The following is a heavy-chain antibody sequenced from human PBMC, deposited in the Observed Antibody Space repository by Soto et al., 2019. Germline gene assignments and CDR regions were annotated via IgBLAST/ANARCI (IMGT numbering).Heavy chain of an antibody. CDR2: INQDGSAK. J-gene: IGHJ4*02. V-gene: IGHV3-7*05. CDR1: GFTFNNYY. D-gene: IGHD2-15*01. CDR3: GRGFGGTH. Sequence: EVQLVESGGGLFHPGGPRRLPCQASGFTFNNYYRVWVRQAPGRGLEWVANINQDGSAKYYVDSVKGRFTISRDNAKSSLYLQINSLRAEDTATYYCGRGFGGTHWGQGSLVTVSS.